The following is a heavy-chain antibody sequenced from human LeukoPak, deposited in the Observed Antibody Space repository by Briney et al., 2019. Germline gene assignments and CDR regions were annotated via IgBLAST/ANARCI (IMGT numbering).Heavy chain of an antibody. CDR2: ISSDGGNR. J-gene: IGHJ4*02. D-gene: IGHD6-19*01. V-gene: IGHV3-30-3*01. CDR1: GFTFSSYA. CDR3: ARGRAVTGSTVIDY. Sequence: GGSLRLSCAASGFTFSSYAMHWVRRAPGKALEWVATISSDGGNRYYSDSVKGRFTISRDNSKNTLYLQMNRPRPEDTAVFHCARGRAVTGSTVIDYWGQGTLVTVSS.